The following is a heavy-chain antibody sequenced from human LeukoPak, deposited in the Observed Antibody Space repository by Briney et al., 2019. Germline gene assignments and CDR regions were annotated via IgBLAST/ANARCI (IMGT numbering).Heavy chain of an antibody. Sequence: GGSLRLSCAASGLTFSSYAMHWVRQAPGKGLEWVAVISYDGSNKYYADSVKGRFTISRDNSKNTLYLQMNSLRAEDTAVYYCARDRVAVAGTTFDYWGQGTLVTVSS. CDR1: GLTFSSYA. J-gene: IGHJ4*02. V-gene: IGHV3-30-3*01. CDR3: ARDRVAVAGTTFDY. CDR2: ISYDGSNK. D-gene: IGHD6-19*01.